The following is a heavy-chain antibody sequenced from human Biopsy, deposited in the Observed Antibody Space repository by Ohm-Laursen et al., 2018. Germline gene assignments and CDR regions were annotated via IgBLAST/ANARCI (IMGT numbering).Heavy chain of an antibody. Sequence: SHTLSLTCAVFGKTFSDYQWSWIRPPPGKGLEWIGQINQAGTTNYNPSLKSRVSISADASKYEFSLRLTSVTAADTAVYLCGNEVHGRDYWGLGAQVTVSS. V-gene: IGHV4-34*08. D-gene: IGHD2-15*01. CDR3: GNEVHGRDY. CDR2: INQAGTT. J-gene: IGHJ4*02. CDR1: GKTFSDYQ.